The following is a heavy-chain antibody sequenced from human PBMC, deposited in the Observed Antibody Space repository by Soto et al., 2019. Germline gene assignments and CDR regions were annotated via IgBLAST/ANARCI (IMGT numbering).Heavy chain of an antibody. Sequence: HPGGSLRLSCNCSGFRFSEHAMTWVRQAPGKGLERVGFIRSKAYGGTTEYAASVKGRFTISRDDSKSIAYLQMNRLKTEDTAVYYCTRDTILTPLSTEYQLPPSPIDYWGQGTLVTVSS. CDR3: TRDTILTPLSTEYQLPPSPIDY. J-gene: IGHJ4*02. V-gene: IGHV3-49*04. CDR2: IRSKAYGGTT. CDR1: GFRFSEHA. D-gene: IGHD2-2*01.